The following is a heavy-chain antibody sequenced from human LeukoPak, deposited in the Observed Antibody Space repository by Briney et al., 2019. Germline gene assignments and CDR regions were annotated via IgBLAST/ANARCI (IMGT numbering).Heavy chain of an antibody. CDR1: GGSISSYY. V-gene: IGHV4-59*01. CDR2: IYYSGST. D-gene: IGHD5-18*01. J-gene: IGHJ4*02. CDR3: ARGPRGYSYGPPDY. Sequence: SETLSLTCTVSGGSISSYYWSWLRQPPGKGLEWIGYIYYSGSTNYNPSLKSRVTISVDTSKNQFSLKLSSVTAADTAVYYCARGPRGYSYGPPDYWGQGTLVTVSS.